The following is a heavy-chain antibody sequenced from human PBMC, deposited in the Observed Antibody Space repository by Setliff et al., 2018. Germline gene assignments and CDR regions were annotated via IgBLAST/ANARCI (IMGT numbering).Heavy chain of an antibody. CDR3: AREALQRAGLYFFDI. J-gene: IGHJ4*02. CDR2: IIPIIGEP. D-gene: IGHD3-10*01. V-gene: IGHV1-69*13. CDR1: GGTFNTYG. Sequence: SVKVSCKASGGTFNTYGLSWVRQAPGQGLEWMGGIIPIIGEPNYAQKFQGRVTITADESTSTAYMELGSLKSEDTAVYYCAREALQRAGLYFFDIWGQGMLVTVSS.